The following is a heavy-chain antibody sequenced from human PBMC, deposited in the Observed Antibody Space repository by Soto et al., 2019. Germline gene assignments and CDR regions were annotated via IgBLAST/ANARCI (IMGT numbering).Heavy chain of an antibody. Sequence: PSETLSLTCTVSGGSISSYYWSWIRQPPGKGLEWIGYIYYSGSTNYNPSLKSRVTISVDTSKNQFSLKLSSVTAADTAVYYCARDASSSWYPDAFDIWGQGTMVTV. CDR3: ARDASSSWYPDAFDI. V-gene: IGHV4-59*01. CDR1: GGSISSYY. D-gene: IGHD6-13*01. J-gene: IGHJ3*02. CDR2: IYYSGST.